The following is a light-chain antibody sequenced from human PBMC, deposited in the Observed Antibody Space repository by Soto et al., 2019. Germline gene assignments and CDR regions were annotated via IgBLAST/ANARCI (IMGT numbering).Light chain of an antibody. J-gene: IGLJ1*01. CDR1: SSDVGSYNL. V-gene: IGLV2-23*02. CDR3: CSYAGSSTPYV. CDR2: EVS. Sequence: SVLTQPASVSGPPGQPITISCTGTSSDVGSYNLVSWYQQHPGKAPKLMIYEVSKRPSGVSNRFSGSKSGNTASLTISGLQAEDEADYYCCSYAGSSTPYVFGTGTKVTVL.